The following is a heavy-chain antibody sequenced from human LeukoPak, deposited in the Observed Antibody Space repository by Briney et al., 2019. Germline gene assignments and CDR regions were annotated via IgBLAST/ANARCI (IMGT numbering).Heavy chain of an antibody. J-gene: IGHJ6*03. Sequence: SETLSLTCTVSGGSISSYYWSWIRQPPGKGLEWIGYIYYSGSTNYNPSLKSRVTISVDTFKNQFSLKLSSVTAADTAVYYCARVEAQYYYDSSGYDYYYYYMDVWGKGTTVTVSS. CDR1: GGSISSYY. CDR3: ARVEAQYYYDSSGYDYYYYYMDV. D-gene: IGHD3-22*01. V-gene: IGHV4-59*01. CDR2: IYYSGST.